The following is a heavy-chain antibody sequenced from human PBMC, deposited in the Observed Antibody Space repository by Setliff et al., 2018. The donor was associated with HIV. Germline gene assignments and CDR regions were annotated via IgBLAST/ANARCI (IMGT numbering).Heavy chain of an antibody. J-gene: IGHJ4*02. CDR2: TFTSGIT. CDR3: AREPKGGDDRALDY. V-gene: IGHV4-4*07. CDR1: GGSISGYF. D-gene: IGHD3-16*01. Sequence: LSLTCTVSGGSISGYFWSWIRQPAGKGLEWIGRTFTSGITNYSPSLKSRVIMSVDTSKNQFSLNLTSVTAADTAVYYCAREPKGGDDRALDYWGQGTLVTVSS.